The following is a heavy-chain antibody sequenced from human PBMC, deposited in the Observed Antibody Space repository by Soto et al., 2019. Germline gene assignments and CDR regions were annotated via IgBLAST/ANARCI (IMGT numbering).Heavy chain of an antibody. J-gene: IGHJ6*02. CDR2: ISYDGSNK. D-gene: IGHD3-22*01. CDR3: ARSLDYYDSSGYYYPYYYYYGMDV. V-gene: IGHV3-30-3*01. Sequence: PGGSLRLSCAASGFTFSSYAMHWVRQAPGKGLEWVAVISYDGSNKYYADSVKGRFTISRDNSKNTLYLQMNSLRAEDTAVYYCARSLDYYDSSGYYYPYYYYYGMDVWGQGTTVTVSS. CDR1: GFTFSSYA.